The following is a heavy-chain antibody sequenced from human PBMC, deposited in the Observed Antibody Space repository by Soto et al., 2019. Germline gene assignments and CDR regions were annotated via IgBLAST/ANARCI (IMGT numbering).Heavy chain of an antibody. J-gene: IGHJ6*02. Sequence: PSETLSLTCTVSGGSVSSGSYYWSWIRQPPGKGLEWIGYIYYSGSTNYNPSLKSRVTISVDTSKNQFSLKLSSVTAADTAVYYCARQYTAMETYYYGMYVWGQGTTVTVSS. CDR3: ARQYTAMETYYYGMYV. D-gene: IGHD5-18*01. CDR2: IYYSGST. V-gene: IGHV4-61*01. CDR1: GGSVSSGSYY.